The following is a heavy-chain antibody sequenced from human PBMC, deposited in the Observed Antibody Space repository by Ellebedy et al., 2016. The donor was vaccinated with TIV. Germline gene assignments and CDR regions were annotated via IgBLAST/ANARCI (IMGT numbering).Heavy chain of an antibody. CDR1: GYTFTSYG. Sequence: AASVKVSCKASGYTFTSYGISWVRQAPGQGLEWMGWISAYNGNTNYAQKLQGRVTMTTDTSTSTAYMELRSLRSDDTAVYYCASLSGSYLAVGAFDIWGQGTMVTVSS. CDR3: ASLSGSYLAVGAFDI. CDR2: ISAYNGNT. V-gene: IGHV1-18*01. D-gene: IGHD1-26*01. J-gene: IGHJ3*02.